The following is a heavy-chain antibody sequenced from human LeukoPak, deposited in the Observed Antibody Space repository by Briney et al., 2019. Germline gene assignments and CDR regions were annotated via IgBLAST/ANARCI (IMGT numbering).Heavy chain of an antibody. D-gene: IGHD1-26*01. CDR3: ARAGGSSRSSFDY. CDR2: IYYSGST. Sequence: SETLSLTCTVSGGSISNYYWTWIRQPPGKGLEWIGNIYYSGSTNYNPSLESRVTISVDASKNQFFLKLTSVTAADTAVYYCARAGGSSRSSFDYWGQGTLVIVSS. V-gene: IGHV4-59*01. CDR1: GGSISNYY. J-gene: IGHJ4*02.